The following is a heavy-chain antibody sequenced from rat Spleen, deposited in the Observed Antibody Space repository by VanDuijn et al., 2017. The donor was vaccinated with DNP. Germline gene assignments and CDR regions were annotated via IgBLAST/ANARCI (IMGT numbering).Heavy chain of an antibody. CDR1: GFDFNTYA. Sequence: EVQLVESGGGLVQPKGSLKLSCAASGFDFNTYAMSWVRQAPGKGLDWVATISIKTHNYATLYADSVKERFTISRDDSQCMVYLQMNNLKTEDTALYYCSTVGGYWGQGVMVSVSS. V-gene: IGHV10-4*01. J-gene: IGHJ2*01. CDR2: ISIKTHNYAT. D-gene: IGHD1-1*01. CDR3: STVGGY.